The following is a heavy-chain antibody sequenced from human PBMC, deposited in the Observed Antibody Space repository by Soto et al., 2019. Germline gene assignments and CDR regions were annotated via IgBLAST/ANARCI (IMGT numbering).Heavy chain of an antibody. D-gene: IGHD3-22*01. CDR1: GFTFSTYS. J-gene: IGHJ6*02. CDR2: ISDSSSYI. Sequence: EVQLVESGGGLVKPGGSLRLSCAASGFTFSTYSMNWVRQAPGKGLEWVSSISDSSSYIYYADSVKGRLTISSDNAKNSLYLQKNSLRAEDTAVYYCARYDSSGYYWHYYYYGMDVWGQGTTVTVTS. V-gene: IGHV3-21*01. CDR3: ARYDSSGYYWHYYYYGMDV.